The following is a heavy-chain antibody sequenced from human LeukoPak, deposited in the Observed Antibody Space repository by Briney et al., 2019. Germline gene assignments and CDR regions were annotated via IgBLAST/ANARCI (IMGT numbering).Heavy chain of an antibody. CDR3: ARDRDPYGGKPFDY. CDR2: ISSSSSYI. J-gene: IGHJ4*02. CDR1: GFTFSSYS. Sequence: AGGSLRLSCAASGFTFSSYSMNWVRQAPGKGLEWVSSISSSSSYIYYADSVKGRFTIFRDNAKNSLYLQMNSLRAEDTAVYYCARDRDPYGGKPFDYWGQGTLVTVSS. V-gene: IGHV3-21*01. D-gene: IGHD4/OR15-4a*01.